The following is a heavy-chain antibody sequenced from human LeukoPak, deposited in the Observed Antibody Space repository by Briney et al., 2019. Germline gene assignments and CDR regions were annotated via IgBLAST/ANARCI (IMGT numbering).Heavy chain of an antibody. CDR2: IWYDGNNK. D-gene: IGHD2-2*01. CDR1: GFTFSSYG. V-gene: IGHV3-33*01. Sequence: GGSLRLSCAASGFTFSSYGMHWVRQAPGKGLEWVAVIWYDGNNKYYADSVKGRFTISRDNSKNTLYLQMDSLRAEDTAVYYCARGDCSSTSCSSPDAFDIWGQGTLVTVSS. J-gene: IGHJ3*02. CDR3: ARGDCSSTSCSSPDAFDI.